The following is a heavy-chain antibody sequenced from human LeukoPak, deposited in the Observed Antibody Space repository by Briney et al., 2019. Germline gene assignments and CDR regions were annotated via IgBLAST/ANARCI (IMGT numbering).Heavy chain of an antibody. V-gene: IGHV3-30*04. J-gene: IGHJ3*02. CDR1: GFTFSDYA. D-gene: IGHD1-1*01. Sequence: SGGSLRLSCAASGFTFSDYAVHRVRQAPGKGLEWLAVISIDERIQYYADSVKGRFTISRDNSKSTLFLQMNSLRTEDAAMYYCTRAVQPDAFDIWGHGTVVTVSS. CDR3: TRAVQPDAFDI. CDR2: ISIDERIQ.